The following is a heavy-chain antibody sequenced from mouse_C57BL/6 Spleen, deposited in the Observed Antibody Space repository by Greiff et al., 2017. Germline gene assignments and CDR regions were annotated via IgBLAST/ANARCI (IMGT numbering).Heavy chain of an antibody. J-gene: IGHJ4*01. Sequence: EVKVVESGGGLVKPGGSLKLSCAASGFTFSDYGMHWVRQAPEKGLEWVAYISSGSSTIYYADTVKGRFTISRDNAKNTLFLQMTSLRSEDTAMYYCARSDYVLYYYAMDYWGQGTSVTVSS. CDR3: ARSDYVLYYYAMDY. CDR2: ISSGSSTI. V-gene: IGHV5-17*01. D-gene: IGHD2-4*01. CDR1: GFTFSDYG.